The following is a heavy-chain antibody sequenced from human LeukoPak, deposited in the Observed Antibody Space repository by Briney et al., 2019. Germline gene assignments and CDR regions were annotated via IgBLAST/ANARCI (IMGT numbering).Heavy chain of an antibody. Sequence: GGSLRLSCAASGFIFSTYSMNWVRQAPGKGLEWVSNITGSSSTKHYADSVKGRFTISRDNAKNSLFLQMNSLRDEDTAVYYCTRDPDALDYWGQGTLVTVSS. CDR2: ITGSSSTK. V-gene: IGHV3-48*02. CDR1: GFIFSTYS. J-gene: IGHJ4*02. CDR3: TRDPDALDY.